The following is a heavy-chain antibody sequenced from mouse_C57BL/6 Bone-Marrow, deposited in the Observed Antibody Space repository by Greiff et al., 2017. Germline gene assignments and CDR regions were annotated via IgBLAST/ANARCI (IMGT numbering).Heavy chain of an antibody. D-gene: IGHD1-1*01. CDR1: GYTFTSYW. CDR2: IYPGSGST. Sequence: QVQLQQPGAELVKPGASVKMSCKASGYTFTSYWITWVKQRPGQGLEWIGDIYPGSGSTNYNEKFKSKATLTVDTSSSTAYMQLSSLTSEDSAVYYGARSSHYYGSSAWFAYWGQGTLVTVSA. J-gene: IGHJ3*01. CDR3: ARSSHYYGSSAWFAY. V-gene: IGHV1-55*01.